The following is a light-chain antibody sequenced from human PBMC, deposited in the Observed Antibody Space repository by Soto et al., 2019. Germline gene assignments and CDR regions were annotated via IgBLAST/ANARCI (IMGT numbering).Light chain of an antibody. CDR3: QQSYSAPRT. V-gene: IGKV1-39*01. CDR2: AAS. CDR1: QSITNY. J-gene: IGKJ2*01. Sequence: DIQMTQSPSSLPASVGDRVTITCRASQSITNYLSWYQQRPGKAPKLLIHAASNLQSGVPSRFSGSGSETDFSLNISSLQPEDFATYYCQQSYSAPRTFGQGTKVEIK.